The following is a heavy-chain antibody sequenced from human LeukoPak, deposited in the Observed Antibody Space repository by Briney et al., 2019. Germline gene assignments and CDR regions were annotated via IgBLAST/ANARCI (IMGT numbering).Heavy chain of an antibody. CDR2: ISGSGGST. V-gene: IGHV3-23*01. J-gene: IGHJ4*02. Sequence: GGSLRLSCAASGFTFSSYAMSWVRQAPGKGLEWVSAISGSGGSTYYADSVKGRFTISRDNSKNTLYMQMDSLRAEDTAIYYCAGDRNSAWYGPLDYWGQGTQVTVSP. CDR1: GFTFSSYA. CDR3: AGDRNSAWYGPLDY. D-gene: IGHD6-19*01.